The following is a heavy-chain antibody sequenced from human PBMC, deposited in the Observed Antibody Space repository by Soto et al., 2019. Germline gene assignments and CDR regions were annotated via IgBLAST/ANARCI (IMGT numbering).Heavy chain of an antibody. V-gene: IGHV3-23*01. CDR1: GFTFSSYA. CDR3: AKVVRPWYRSSWYGDDNFDY. D-gene: IGHD6-13*01. Sequence: EVQLLESGGGLVQPGGSLRLSCAASGFTFSSYAMSWVRQAPGKGLEWVSAISGSGGSTYYADSVKGRFTISRDNSKNTLYLQMNSLRAEDTAVYYCAKVVRPWYRSSWYGDDNFDYWGQGTLVTVSS. CDR2: ISGSGGST. J-gene: IGHJ4*02.